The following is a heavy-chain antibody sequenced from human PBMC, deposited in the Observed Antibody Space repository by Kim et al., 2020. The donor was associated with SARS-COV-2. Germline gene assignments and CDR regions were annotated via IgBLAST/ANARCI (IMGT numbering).Heavy chain of an antibody. D-gene: IGHD5-18*01. CDR3: AKDAFIRYIFGWVDY. V-gene: IGHV3-30*18. J-gene: IGHJ4*02. Sequence: GGSLRLSCAASGFSFSTCGMHWVRQAPGKGLEWVAAISYDSSRKFYADSVKGRFAISRDNSRDTLYLQMDTLRAEDTAVYYCAKDAFIRYIFGWVDYWGQGTLVTVSS. CDR1: GFSFSTCG. CDR2: ISYDSSRK.